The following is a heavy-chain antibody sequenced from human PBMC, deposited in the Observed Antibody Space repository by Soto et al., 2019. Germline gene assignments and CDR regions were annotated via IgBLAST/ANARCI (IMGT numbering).Heavy chain of an antibody. CDR3: ARGNYDSSCYYVDY. Sequence: QVQLQQWGAGLLKPSETLSLTCAVYGGSFSGYYWSWIRQPPGKGLEWFGEINHSGSTNYNPSVKSRVTISVDTSKNQFSPELSSVTAADRAVYYCARGNYDSSCYYVDYWGQGTLDTVSS. CDR2: INHSGST. CDR1: GGSFSGYY. J-gene: IGHJ4*02. V-gene: IGHV4-34*01. D-gene: IGHD3-22*01.